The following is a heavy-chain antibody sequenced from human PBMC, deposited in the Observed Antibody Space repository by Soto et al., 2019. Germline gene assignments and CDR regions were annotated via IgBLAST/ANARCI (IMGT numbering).Heavy chain of an antibody. CDR2: IGTAGDT. CDR1: GFTFSGFD. Sequence: PGGSLRLSCEASGFTFSGFDMHWVRQPTGKGLEWVSSIGTAGDTYYAVSVKGRFTISRDNAKNSLSLQMNSLRAGDMAVYSCAKSQEIGTHFFDSWGQGTQVTVSS. V-gene: IGHV3-13*01. CDR3: AKSQEIGTHFFDS. D-gene: IGHD6-13*01. J-gene: IGHJ4*02.